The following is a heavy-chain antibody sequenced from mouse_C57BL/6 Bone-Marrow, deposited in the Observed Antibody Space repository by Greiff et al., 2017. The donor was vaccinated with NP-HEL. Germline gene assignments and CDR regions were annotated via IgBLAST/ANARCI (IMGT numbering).Heavy chain of an antibody. CDR2: INPYNGGT. J-gene: IGHJ3*01. Sequence: VQLQQSGPVLVKPGASVKMSCKASGYTFTDYYMNWVKQSHGKSLEWIGVINPYNGGTSYNQKFKGKATLTVDKSSSTAYMELNSLTSEDSAVYYCARWDYTRFAYWGQETLVTVSA. CDR3: ARWDYTRFAY. CDR1: GYTFTDYY. V-gene: IGHV1-19*01. D-gene: IGHD2-12*01.